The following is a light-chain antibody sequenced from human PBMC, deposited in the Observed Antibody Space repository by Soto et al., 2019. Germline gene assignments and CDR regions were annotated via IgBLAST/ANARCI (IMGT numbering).Light chain of an antibody. V-gene: IGKV1-33*01. Sequence: DIQMTQSPSSLSASVGHRVTITFQASQNINNYLNLYQQKAGRAPKLLIYDASNLEAGVPSRFRGSGSGTDFTFTISRLQPEDIATYYCQQYENLPTFGQGTRLEI. CDR3: QQYENLPT. CDR1: QNINNY. J-gene: IGKJ5*01. CDR2: DAS.